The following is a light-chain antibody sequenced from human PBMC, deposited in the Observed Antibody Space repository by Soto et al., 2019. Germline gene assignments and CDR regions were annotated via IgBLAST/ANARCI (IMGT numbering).Light chain of an antibody. V-gene: IGLV2-23*01. CDR1: TSDVGSYDL. J-gene: IGLJ1*01. CDR2: EAT. Sequence: SVLTQPSSVSGSPGQSITISCTGTTSDVGSYDLVSWYQQHPGKAPKLMIYEATKRPSGVSNRFSGSKSGNTASLTISGLQAEDEADYFCCSYAGSGTFYVFGTGTKV. CDR3: CSYAGSGTFYV.